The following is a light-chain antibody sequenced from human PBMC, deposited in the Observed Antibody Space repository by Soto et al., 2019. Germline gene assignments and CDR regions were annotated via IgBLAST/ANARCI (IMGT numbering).Light chain of an antibody. CDR3: QQYNSAPPLT. Sequence: GDSVTITCRASQNVTTSMAWYQHKPGRAPKLLIFDVSNLESGVPSRFSGGGSGTDFTLTISSLQPDDFATYYCQQYNSAPPLTFGGGTKVDIK. J-gene: IGKJ4*01. V-gene: IGKV1-5*01. CDR1: QNVTTS. CDR2: DVS.